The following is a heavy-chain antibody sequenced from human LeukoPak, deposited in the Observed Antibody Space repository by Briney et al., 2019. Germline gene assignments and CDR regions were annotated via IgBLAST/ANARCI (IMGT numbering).Heavy chain of an antibody. D-gene: IGHD2-15*01. J-gene: IGHJ4*02. CDR2: IRAKNGDT. CDR3: GRNGVVAGRRLHVDQ. V-gene: IGHV1-18*01. Sequence: ASVKVSCKASDYSFRYYAITWVRQAPGQGLEWMGWIRAKNGDTNYAQKFQGRVTMSTDTSTDTAYMELRSLTPDDSAVYYCGRNGVVAGRRLHVDQWGQGTVVTVSS. CDR1: DYSFRYYA.